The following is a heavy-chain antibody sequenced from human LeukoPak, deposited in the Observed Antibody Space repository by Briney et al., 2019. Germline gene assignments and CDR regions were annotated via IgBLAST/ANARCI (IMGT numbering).Heavy chain of an antibody. V-gene: IGHV1-69*05. CDR1: GGTFSSYA. Sequence: ASVKVSCKASGGTFSSYAISWVRQAPGQGLEWMGGIIPIFGTANYAQKFQGRVTMTTDTSTSTAYMELGSLRSDDTAMYYCARDLDPDITLLRGVPDAFDIWGQGTMVTVSS. CDR3: ARDLDPDITLLRGVPDAFDI. J-gene: IGHJ3*02. CDR2: IIPIFGTA. D-gene: IGHD3-10*01.